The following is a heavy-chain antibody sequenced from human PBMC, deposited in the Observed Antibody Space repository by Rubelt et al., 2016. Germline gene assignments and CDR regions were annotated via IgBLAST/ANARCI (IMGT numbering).Heavy chain of an antibody. CDR3: ARGSRQLVRSVDWFDP. D-gene: IGHD6-13*01. CDR1: GGSISSSSYY. CDR2: IYYSGST. Sequence: QLQLQESGPGLVKPSETLSLTCTVSGGSISSSSYYWGWIRQPPGKGLEWIGSIYYSGSTYYNPSLKSRVTISVDTSKNQCSRRLSSVTAADTAVYYCARGSRQLVRSVDWFDPWGQGTLVTVSS. V-gene: IGHV4-39*01. J-gene: IGHJ5*02.